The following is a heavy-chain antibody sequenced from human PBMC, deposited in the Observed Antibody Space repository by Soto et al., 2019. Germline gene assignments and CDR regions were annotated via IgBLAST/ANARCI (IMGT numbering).Heavy chain of an antibody. CDR3: ARGRRNISAVTMVRGRNYYYGMDV. D-gene: IGHD3-10*01. J-gene: IGHJ6*02. CDR2: INHSGST. CDR1: GGSFSGYY. Sequence: SETLSLTCAVYGGSFSGYYWSWIRQPPGKGLEWIGEINHSGSTNYNPSIKSRVTISVDTSKNQFSLKLSSVTAADTALYYCARGRRNISAVTMVRGRNYYYGMDVWGQGTTVTVSS. V-gene: IGHV4-34*01.